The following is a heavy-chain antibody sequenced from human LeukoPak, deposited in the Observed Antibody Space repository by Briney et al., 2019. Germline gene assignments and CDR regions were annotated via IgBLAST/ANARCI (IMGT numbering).Heavy chain of an antibody. J-gene: IGHJ4*02. V-gene: IGHV3-74*01. CDR1: GFTFSSYW. CDR3: AKGKTVAGVLEY. CDR2: INSDGSST. D-gene: IGHD6-19*01. Sequence: PGGSLRLSCAASGFTFSSYWMHWVRQAPGKGLVWVSRINSDGSSTSYADSVRGRFSISRDSSENTLYLQMNTLRVDDTAVYYCAKGKTVAGVLEYWGQGALVTVSS.